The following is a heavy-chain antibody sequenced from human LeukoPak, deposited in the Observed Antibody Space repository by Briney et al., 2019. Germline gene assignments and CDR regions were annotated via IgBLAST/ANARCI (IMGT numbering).Heavy chain of an antibody. CDR2: ISDSGGDT. D-gene: IGHD3-22*01. V-gene: IGHV3-23*01. CDR1: GFTFSSYV. Sequence: GGSLRLSCAASGFTFSSYVMSWVRRAPGKGLEWVSSISDSGGDTYYADSVKGRFTISRDNAKNSLYLQMNSLRAEDTAVYYCARVLHRRNYDSSVYYGYWGQGTLVTVSS. CDR3: ARVLHRRNYDSSVYYGY. J-gene: IGHJ4*02.